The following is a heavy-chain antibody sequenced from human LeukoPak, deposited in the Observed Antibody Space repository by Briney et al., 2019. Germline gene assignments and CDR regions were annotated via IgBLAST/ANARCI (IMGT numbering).Heavy chain of an antibody. D-gene: IGHD6-19*01. CDR3: ARRDSSGWYPRGFDY. CDR1: GYSFTSYW. V-gene: IGHV5-51*01. J-gene: IGHJ4*02. CDR2: IYPGDSDT. Sequence: GEPLKISCKGSGYSFTSYWIGWVRQMPGKGLEWMGIIYPGDSDTRYSPSFQGQVTISADKSISTAYLQWSSLKASVTAMYYCARRDSSGWYPRGFDYWGQGTLVTVSS.